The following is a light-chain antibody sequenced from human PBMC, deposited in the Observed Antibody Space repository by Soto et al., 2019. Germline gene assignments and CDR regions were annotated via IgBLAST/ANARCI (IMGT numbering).Light chain of an antibody. CDR3: QQYGSSPLIT. V-gene: IGKV3-20*01. Sequence: EIVLTQSPGTLSLSPGERATLSCRASQSVSSSYLAWYQQRPGRAPRLLIYDASSRATGIPDRFSGSGSGTEFTHTISRLEPEDFAVYYCQQYGSSPLITFGQGTRLEIK. CDR2: DAS. J-gene: IGKJ5*01. CDR1: QSVSSSY.